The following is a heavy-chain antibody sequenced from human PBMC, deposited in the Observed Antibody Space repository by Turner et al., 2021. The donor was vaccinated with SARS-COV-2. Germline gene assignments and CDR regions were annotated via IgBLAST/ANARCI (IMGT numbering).Heavy chain of an antibody. CDR1: GFTFRRYS. J-gene: IGHJ3*02. CDR3: ARARWHYYDSSGYYPDAFDI. CDR2: ISSSSSYI. V-gene: IGHV3-21*01. D-gene: IGHD3-22*01. Sequence: EVQLVESGGGLVKPGGSLRLSCAASGFTFRRYSMNWVRQAPGKGLEWVSSISSSSSYIYYADTVKGRFTIARDNAKNSLFLQMNSLRAEDTAVYYCARARWHYYDSSGYYPDAFDIWGQGTMVTVSS.